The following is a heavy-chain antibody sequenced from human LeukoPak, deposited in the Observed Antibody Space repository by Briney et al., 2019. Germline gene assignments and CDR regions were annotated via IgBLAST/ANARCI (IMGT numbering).Heavy chain of an antibody. D-gene: IGHD6-19*01. CDR1: GFTFETHD. Sequence: PGGSLRLSCAASGFTFETHDMHWVRRAPGKGLEWVGVASRDGVSQNYGDSVEGRFTISRGQSDNTLFLQMNSLRPEDTAIYYCAKEQSSGWYRTADYWGQGTLVTVSS. CDR3: AKEQSSGWYRTADY. CDR2: ASRDGVSQ. J-gene: IGHJ4*02. V-gene: IGHV3-30*18.